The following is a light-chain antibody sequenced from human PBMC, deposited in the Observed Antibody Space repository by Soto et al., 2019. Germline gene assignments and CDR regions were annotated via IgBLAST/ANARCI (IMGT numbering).Light chain of an antibody. V-gene: IGKV1-39*01. J-gene: IGKJ2*01. CDR1: QSISSY. CDR2: AAS. Sequence: DIQMTQSPSSLSASVGDRVTITCRASQSISSYLNWYQQKPGKAPKLLIYAASSLQSGVPSRFSGSGSGTDFTLTISSLQPEDFATYYLQQSYSTPPTFGQGTKLEIK. CDR3: QQSYSTPPT.